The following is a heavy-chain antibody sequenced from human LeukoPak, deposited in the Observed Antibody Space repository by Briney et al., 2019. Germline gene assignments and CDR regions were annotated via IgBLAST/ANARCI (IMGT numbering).Heavy chain of an antibody. J-gene: IGHJ6*03. V-gene: IGHV3-66*01. CDR3: ARDGPLDYGDYEGYYYYYMDV. Sequence: GGSLRLSCAASGFTVSSNYMSWVRQAPGKGLEWVSVIYSGGSTYYADSVKGRFTISRDNSKNTLYLQMNSLRAEDTAVYYCARDGPLDYGDYEGYYYYYMDVWGKGTTVTISS. D-gene: IGHD4-17*01. CDR2: IYSGGST. CDR1: GFTVSSNY.